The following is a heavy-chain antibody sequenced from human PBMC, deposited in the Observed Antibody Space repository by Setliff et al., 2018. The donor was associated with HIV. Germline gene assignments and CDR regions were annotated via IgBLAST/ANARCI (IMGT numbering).Heavy chain of an antibody. J-gene: IGHJ6*03. CDR2: IDSNNGNR. CDR1: GYSLSTYA. V-gene: IGHV1-18*01. D-gene: IGHD2-8*01. Sequence: ASVKVSCKASGYSLSTYAISWVRQAPGQGLEWMGWIDSNNGNRNFAQKFRGRVTMTTDISTNTAYMEVRSLSFDDTTVYYCVRLTADRTNYYYYMDVWGKGTTVTVSS. CDR3: VRLTADRTNYYYYMDV.